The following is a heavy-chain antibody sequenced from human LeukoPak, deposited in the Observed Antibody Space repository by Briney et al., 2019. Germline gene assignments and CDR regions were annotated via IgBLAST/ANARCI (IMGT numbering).Heavy chain of an antibody. CDR2: ISGSGGST. CDR3: AKGYYGSGSLNAFDI. V-gene: IGHV3-23*01. D-gene: IGHD3-10*01. CDR1: GFTFSSYA. Sequence: GGSLRLSCAASGFTFSSYAMSWVRQAPGKGLKWVSAISGSGGSTYYADSVKGRFTISRDNSKNTLYLQMNSLRAEDTAVYYCAKGYYGSGSLNAFDIWGQGTMVTVSS. J-gene: IGHJ3*02.